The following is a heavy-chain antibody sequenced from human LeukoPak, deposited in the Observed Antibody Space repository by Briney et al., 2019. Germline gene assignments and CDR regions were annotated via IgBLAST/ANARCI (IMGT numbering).Heavy chain of an antibody. Sequence: ASVKVSCKASGYTFTGYYMHWVRQAPGQGLEWMGWINPNSGGTNYAQKFQGRVTMTRDTSISTAYMELSRLRSDDTAVYYCAGGYCSGGSCYQFDYWGQGTLVTASS. CDR2: INPNSGGT. D-gene: IGHD2-15*01. J-gene: IGHJ4*02. CDR3: AGGYCSGGSCYQFDY. V-gene: IGHV1-2*02. CDR1: GYTFTGYY.